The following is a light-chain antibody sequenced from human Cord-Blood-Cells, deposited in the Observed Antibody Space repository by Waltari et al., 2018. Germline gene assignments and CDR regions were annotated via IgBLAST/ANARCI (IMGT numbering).Light chain of an antibody. V-gene: IGLV3-1*01. J-gene: IGLJ2*01. CDR1: KLGAKY. CDR3: QAWDSSTVV. Sequence: SYELTQPPSVSVSPGQTASITCSGDKLGAKYACWYQQKPGQYPVLVIYQDRKRPSGIPERFSGSNSGNTATLTISGTQAMDEADYYCQAWDSSTVVFGGGTKLTVL. CDR2: QDR.